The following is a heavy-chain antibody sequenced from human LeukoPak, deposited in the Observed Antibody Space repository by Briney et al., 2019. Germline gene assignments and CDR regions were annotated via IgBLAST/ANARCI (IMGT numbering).Heavy chain of an antibody. V-gene: IGHV1-18*01. J-gene: IGHJ3*02. D-gene: IGHD4-17*01. CDR3: ARGRAYGVRGAFDI. CDR2: ISAYNGNT. Sequence: GSVKVSCKASGYTFTSYGISWVRQAPGQGLEWMGWISAYNGNTNYAQKLQGRVTMTTDTSTSTAYMELRSLRSDDTAVCYCARGRAYGVRGAFDIWGQGTMVTVSS. CDR1: GYTFTSYG.